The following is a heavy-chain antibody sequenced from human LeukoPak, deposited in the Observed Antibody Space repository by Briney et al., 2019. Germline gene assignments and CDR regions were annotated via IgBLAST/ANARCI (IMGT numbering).Heavy chain of an antibody. CDR2: ISSSGSTI. J-gene: IGHJ5*02. CDR3: AREAPGFDP. Sequence: GGSLRLSCAASGFTFSSYEMNWVRQAPGKGLEWVSYISSSGSTIYYADSVKGRFTISRDNAKNSLYLQMDSLRAEDTAVYYCAREAPGFDPWGQGTLVTVSS. V-gene: IGHV3-48*03. CDR1: GFTFSSYE.